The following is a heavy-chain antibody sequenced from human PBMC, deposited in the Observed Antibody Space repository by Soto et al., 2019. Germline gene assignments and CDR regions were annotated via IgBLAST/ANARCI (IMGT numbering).Heavy chain of an antibody. D-gene: IGHD2-15*01. CDR2: IIPILGIA. V-gene: IGHV1-69*04. Sequence: ASVKVSCKASGCTFSIYDISWVRQAPGQGLEWMGRIIPILGIANYAQKFQGRVTITADKSTSTAYMELSSLRSEDTAVYYCASSGPNDYWGQGTLVTVSS. CDR3: ASSGPNDY. CDR1: GCTFSIYD. J-gene: IGHJ4*02.